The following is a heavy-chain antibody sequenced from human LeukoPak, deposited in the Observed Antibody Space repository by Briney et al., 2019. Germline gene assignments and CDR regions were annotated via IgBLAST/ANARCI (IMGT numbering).Heavy chain of an antibody. CDR2: ISGSDRTT. Sequence: GGSLRLSCEAFGFTFSRFAMSWVRQAPGKGLEWVSSISGSDRTTYYADSVKGRFTISRDNSKNILYLQMNSLRADDTALYYCAKDGNYLDSSGYLIPFDYWGLGTLVTVSS. D-gene: IGHD3-22*01. V-gene: IGHV3-23*01. J-gene: IGHJ4*02. CDR3: AKDGNYLDSSGYLIPFDY. CDR1: GFTFSRFA.